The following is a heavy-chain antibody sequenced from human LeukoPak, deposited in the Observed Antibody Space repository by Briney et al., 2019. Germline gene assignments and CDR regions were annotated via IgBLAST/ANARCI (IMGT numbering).Heavy chain of an antibody. CDR2: ISAYNGNT. CDR1: GYTFTSYG. J-gene: IGHJ6*02. Sequence: ASVKVSCKASGYTFTSYGISWVRQAPGQGLEWMGWISAYNGNTNYAQKLQGRVTMTTDTSTSTAYMELRSLRSDDTAVYYCARDLGRGYYDSSGYGMDVWGQGTTVTVSS. CDR3: ARDLGRGYYDSSGYGMDV. D-gene: IGHD3-22*01. V-gene: IGHV1-18*01.